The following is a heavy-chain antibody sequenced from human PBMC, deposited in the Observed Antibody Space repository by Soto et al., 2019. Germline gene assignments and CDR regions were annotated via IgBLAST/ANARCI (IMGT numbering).Heavy chain of an antibody. CDR1: GFTFSSYW. CDR3: ARDRQYDYIWGSYRSGAFEI. CDR2: IKQDGSEK. Sequence: PGGSLRLSCAASGFTFSSYWMSWVRQAPGKGLEWVANIKQDGSEKYYVDSVKGRFTISRDNAKNSLYLQMNSLRAEDTAVYYCARDRQYDYIWGSYRSGAFEIWGQGTMVTVSS. V-gene: IGHV3-7*01. D-gene: IGHD3-16*02. J-gene: IGHJ3*02.